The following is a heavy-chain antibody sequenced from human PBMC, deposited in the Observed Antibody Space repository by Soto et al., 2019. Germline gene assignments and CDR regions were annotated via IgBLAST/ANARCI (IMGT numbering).Heavy chain of an antibody. Sequence: SSETLSLTCAVYGGSFSGYYWSWIRQPPGKGLEWIGYIYYSGSTNYNPSLKSRVTISVDTSKNPFSLKLSSVTAADTAVYYCARAGITGGPHYWGQGILVTVSS. CDR2: IYYSGST. J-gene: IGHJ4*02. CDR1: GGSFSGYY. V-gene: IGHV4-59*01. D-gene: IGHD1-20*01. CDR3: ARAGITGGPHY.